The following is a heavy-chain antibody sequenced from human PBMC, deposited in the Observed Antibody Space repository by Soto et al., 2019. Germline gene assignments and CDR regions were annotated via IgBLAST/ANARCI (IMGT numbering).Heavy chain of an antibody. Sequence: ASVKVSCKASGYTFTNYAIHWVRQAPGQTLEWMGRINACDGNTRYPQSSQGRVTMTTDTSASTAYMELRSLRSDDTAVYYCARGRSITMIVVVNEDAFDIWGQGTMVTVSS. CDR2: INACDGNT. CDR1: GYTFTNYA. CDR3: ARGRSITMIVVVNEDAFDI. J-gene: IGHJ3*02. D-gene: IGHD3-22*01. V-gene: IGHV1-3*01.